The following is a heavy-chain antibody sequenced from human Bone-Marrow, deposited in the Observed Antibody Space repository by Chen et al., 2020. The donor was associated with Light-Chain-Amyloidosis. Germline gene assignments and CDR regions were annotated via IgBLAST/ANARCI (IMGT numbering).Heavy chain of an antibody. D-gene: IGHD6-6*01. Sequence: EVPLVESGGGLVKPGGSLRLSCAASGFTFSLYGMHWVRQAPGKGLEWGSSIAGGGTSINYADSVRGRFTISGDNAKNSLYLQMNNLRAEDTAVYYCARRVTYSSSSIYFDYWEQGTLVTVSS. CDR2: IAGGGTSI. CDR1: GFTFSLYG. CDR3: ARRVTYSSSSIYFDY. V-gene: IGHV3-21*01. J-gene: IGHJ4*02.